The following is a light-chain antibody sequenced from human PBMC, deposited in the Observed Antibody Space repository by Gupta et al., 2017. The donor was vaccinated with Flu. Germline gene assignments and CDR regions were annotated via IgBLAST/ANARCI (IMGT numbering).Light chain of an antibody. J-gene: IGLJ2*01. CDR1: SSDVGGYNY. CDR3: SSYTSSNTLV. CDR2: GVS. V-gene: IGLV2-14*01. Sequence: QSALTQPASVSGSPGQSITISCTGTSSDVGGYNYVSWYQQHPGNAPKLIISGVSNRPSGVSNRFSGSKSGNTASLTISGLQAEDEADYYCSSYTSSNTLVFGGGTKLTVL.